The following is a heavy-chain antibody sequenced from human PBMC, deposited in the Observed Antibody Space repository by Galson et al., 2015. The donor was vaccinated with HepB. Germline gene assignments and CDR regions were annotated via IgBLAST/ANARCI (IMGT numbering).Heavy chain of an antibody. CDR3: AREGTRRDGRYGHGYFSGFDY. CDR1: GDSVSSNSAA. CDR2: TSYRSKWYN. J-gene: IGHJ4*02. Sequence: CAISGDSVSSNSAAWNWIRLSSSRGLEWLGRTSYRSKWYNDYAESVKSRITVNPDTSKNQLSLHLNSVTPEDTAVYYCAREGTRRDGRYGHGYFSGFDYWGQGTLVTVSA. V-gene: IGHV6-1*01. D-gene: IGHD5-18*01.